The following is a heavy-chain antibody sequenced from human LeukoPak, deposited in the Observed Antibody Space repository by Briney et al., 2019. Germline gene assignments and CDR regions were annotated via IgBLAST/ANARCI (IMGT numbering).Heavy chain of an antibody. Sequence: GGSLRLSCAASGFNFDKYNMDWVRQAPGKGLEWISYISLSGSPIYYADSVKGRFTISRDNAKNSLYLQMNSLRAEDTAVYYCARELLNTLPLSYSMDVWGKGATVIVSS. V-gene: IGHV3-48*04. J-gene: IGHJ6*03. CDR3: ARELLNTLPLSYSMDV. CDR2: ISLSGSPI. D-gene: IGHD4/OR15-4a*01. CDR1: GFNFDKYN.